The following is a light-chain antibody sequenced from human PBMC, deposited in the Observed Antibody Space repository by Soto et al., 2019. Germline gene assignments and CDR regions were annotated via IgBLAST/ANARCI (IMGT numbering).Light chain of an antibody. Sequence: QSVLTQPPSASGSPGHSVTISCTGTRNDVGGFSYVSWYQQHPGKAPKLLIYEVTKRPSGVPDRFSGSKSGNTASLTVSGLQAEDEADKYCTSNVNYNREVFRTGTKVPVL. CDR1: RNDVGGFSY. J-gene: IGLJ1*01. CDR3: TSNVNYNREV. CDR2: EVT. V-gene: IGLV2-8*01.